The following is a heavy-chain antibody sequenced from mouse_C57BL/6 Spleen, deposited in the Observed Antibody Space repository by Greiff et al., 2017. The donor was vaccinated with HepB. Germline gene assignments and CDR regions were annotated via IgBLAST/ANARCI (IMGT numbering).Heavy chain of an antibody. CDR3: AIEGLRSAMDY. D-gene: IGHD1-1*01. J-gene: IGHJ4*01. CDR1: GYNFTSYW. CDR2: IHPSDSDT. V-gene: IGHV1-74*01. Sequence: QVQLKQPGAELVKPGASVKVSCKASGYNFTSYWMHWVKQRPGQGLEWIGRIHPSDSDTNYNQKFKGKATLTVDKSSSTAYMQLSSLTSEDSAVYYCAIEGLRSAMDYWGQGTSVTVSS.